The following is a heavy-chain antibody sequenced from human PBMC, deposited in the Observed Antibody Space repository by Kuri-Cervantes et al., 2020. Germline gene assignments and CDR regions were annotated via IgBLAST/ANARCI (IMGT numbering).Heavy chain of an antibody. CDR1: GFTFNNAW. J-gene: IGHJ6*03. CDR3: TTYEDMDV. V-gene: IGHV3-15*01. D-gene: IGHD3-16*01. Sequence: GESLKISCAASGFTFNNAWMSWARQAPGKGLEWVGRIKSKTDGGTTDYAAPVKGRFSISRDDSKNTLYLQMNSLKTEDTAVYYCTTYEDMDVWGKGTTVTVSS. CDR2: IKSKTDGGTT.